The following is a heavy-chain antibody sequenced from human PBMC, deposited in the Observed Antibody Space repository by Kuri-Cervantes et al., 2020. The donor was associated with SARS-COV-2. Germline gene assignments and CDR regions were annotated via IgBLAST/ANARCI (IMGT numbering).Heavy chain of an antibody. CDR2: ISSSSSYI. J-gene: IGHJ3*02. Sequence: GESLKISCAASGFTFSSYSMNWVRQAPGKGLEWVSSISSSSSYIYYADSVKGRFTISRDNAKNSLYLQMNSLRAEDTAVYYCASRYSKTKRDAFDIWGQGTMVTVSS. CDR1: GFTFSSYS. CDR3: ASRYSKTKRDAFDI. V-gene: IGHV3-21*01. D-gene: IGHD6-13*01.